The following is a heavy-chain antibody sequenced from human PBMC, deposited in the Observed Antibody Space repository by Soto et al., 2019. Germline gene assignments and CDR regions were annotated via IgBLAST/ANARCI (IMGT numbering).Heavy chain of an antibody. CDR1: GYTFTSYG. D-gene: IGHD6-19*01. CDR2: ISAYNGNA. CDR3: ARESDSSGWPYFDY. V-gene: IGHV1-18*01. Sequence: ASVKVSCKASGYTFTSYGISWVRQAPGQGLEWMGWISAYNGNANYAQKLQGRVTMTTDTSTSTAYMELRSLRSDDTAVHYCARESDSSGWPYFDYWGQGTLVTVS. J-gene: IGHJ4*02.